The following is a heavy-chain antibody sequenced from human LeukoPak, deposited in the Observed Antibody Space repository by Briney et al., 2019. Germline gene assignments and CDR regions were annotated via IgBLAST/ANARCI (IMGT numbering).Heavy chain of an antibody. CDR1: GGSISSGGYY. V-gene: IGHV4-31*03. Sequence: SETLSLTCTVSGGSISSGGYYWSWIRQHPGRGLEWIGYIYHSGSTYYNPSLKSRVTISVDTSKNQFSLKLSSVTAADTAVYYCARATDSNGWLFDYWGQGTLVTVSS. CDR3: ARATDSNGWLFDY. D-gene: IGHD6-19*01. J-gene: IGHJ4*02. CDR2: IYHSGST.